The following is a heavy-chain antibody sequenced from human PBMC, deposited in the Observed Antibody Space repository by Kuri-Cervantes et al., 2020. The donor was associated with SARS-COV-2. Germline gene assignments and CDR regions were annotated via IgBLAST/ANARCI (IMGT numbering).Heavy chain of an antibody. J-gene: IGHJ6*03. CDR1: GYSFTTYW. CDR2: IYPGDSYT. CDR3: ARRAHGEQVDYNYMDF. V-gene: IGHV5-51*01. Sequence: GESLKISCTGSGYSFTTYWIGWVRQMPGKGLEWRGIIYPGDSYTRYSPSFHAQVTISADKSISNAFLQWSSLKASDIAIYYCARRAHGEQVDYNYMDFWGKGTTVTVSS. D-gene: IGHD4-17*01.